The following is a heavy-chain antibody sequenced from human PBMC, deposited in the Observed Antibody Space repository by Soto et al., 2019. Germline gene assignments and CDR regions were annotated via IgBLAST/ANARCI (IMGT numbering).Heavy chain of an antibody. J-gene: IGHJ4*02. Sequence: QVQLVQSGAEVKKPGASVKVSCKASGYTFTSYAMHWVRQAPGQRLEWMGWINAGNGNTKYSQKFQGRVTITRDTSASTAYMELISLRSEATAVYSCARGLNGYFHYLDYWGQGTLVTVSS. CDR2: INAGNGNT. CDR3: ARGLNGYFHYLDY. CDR1: GYTFTSYA. D-gene: IGHD5-18*01. V-gene: IGHV1-3*01.